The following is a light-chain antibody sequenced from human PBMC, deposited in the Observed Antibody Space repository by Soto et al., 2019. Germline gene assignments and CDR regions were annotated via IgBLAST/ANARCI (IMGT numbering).Light chain of an antibody. V-gene: IGKV3-15*01. CDR1: QSININ. J-gene: IGKJ2*01. Sequence: EIVMTQSPATLSVSPGERATLSCRASQSININLAWYQQKPGQAPRLLISGASTRATGIPARFSGRGSGTEFTLTISSLHSEDFAVYYCQQYNDWPPYTFGQGTKLEIK. CDR2: GAS. CDR3: QQYNDWPPYT.